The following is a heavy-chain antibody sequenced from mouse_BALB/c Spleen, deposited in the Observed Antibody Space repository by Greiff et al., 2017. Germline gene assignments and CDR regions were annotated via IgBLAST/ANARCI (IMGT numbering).Heavy chain of an antibody. J-gene: IGHJ4*01. V-gene: IGHV1S135*01. CDR2: IDPYYGGT. Sequence: EVQLQQSGPELVKPGALVKISCKASGYSFTGYNMNWVKQSNGKSLEWIGNIDPYYGGTSYNQKFKGKATLTVDKSSSTAYMQLKSLTSEDSAVYYCARLRDYDYDRAMDYWGQGTSVTVSS. CDR1: GYSFTGYN. CDR3: ARLRDYDYDRAMDY. D-gene: IGHD2-4*01.